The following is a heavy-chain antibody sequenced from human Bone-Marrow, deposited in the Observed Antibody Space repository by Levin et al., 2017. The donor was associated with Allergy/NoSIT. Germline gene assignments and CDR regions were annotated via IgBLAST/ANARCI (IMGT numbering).Heavy chain of an antibody. CDR1: GGSFSGYY. CDR2: INHSGST. V-gene: IGHV4-34*01. Sequence: SETLSLTCAVYGGSFSGYYWSWIRQPPGKGLEWIGEINHSGSTNYNPSLKSRVTISVDTSKNQFSLKLSSVTAADTAVYYCASSHFGVVIPSYSDERGFDYWGQGTLVTVSS. D-gene: IGHD3-3*01. J-gene: IGHJ4*02. CDR3: ASSHFGVVIPSYSDERGFDY.